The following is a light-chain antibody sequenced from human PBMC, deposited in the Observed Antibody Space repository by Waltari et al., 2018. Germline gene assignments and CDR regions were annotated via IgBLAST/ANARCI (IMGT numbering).Light chain of an antibody. J-gene: IGLJ1*01. CDR2: EVN. CDR3: SSYTSSNNCV. Sequence: QSALTQPPSASGSPGQSVTLSCTGTSIDVVGYDYVSWYQQHPGKAPKLIIYEVNKRPSGVPDRFSGSKSGNTASLTVSGLQAEDEADYYCSSYTSSNNCVFGTGTKVTVL. V-gene: IGLV2-8*01. CDR1: SIDVVGYDY.